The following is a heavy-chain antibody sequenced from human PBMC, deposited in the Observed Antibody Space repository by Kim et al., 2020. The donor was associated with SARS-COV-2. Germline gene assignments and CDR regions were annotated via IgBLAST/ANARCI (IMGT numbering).Heavy chain of an antibody. CDR2: IYYSGST. V-gene: IGHV4-59*01. CDR3: ARGLWTFDS. CDR1: GGSISTYY. D-gene: IGHD2-21*01. J-gene: IGHJ4*02. Sequence: SETLSLTCTVSGGSISTYYWSWIRQPPGKGLEWIGNIYYSGSTSYNPSLKSRVTISVDTSKNQFSLKLSSVTAADTAVYYCARGLWTFDSWGQGILVTVSS.